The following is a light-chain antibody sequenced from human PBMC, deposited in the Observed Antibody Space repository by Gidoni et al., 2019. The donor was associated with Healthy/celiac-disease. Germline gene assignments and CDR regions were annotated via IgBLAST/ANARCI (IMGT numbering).Light chain of an antibody. CDR2: DVS. J-gene: IGLJ3*02. CDR3: CSCTGSCPV. V-gene: IGLV2-11*01. Sequence: QSPLTQPRPVSGSPGQSVPISCTGTSSDVGGYNYVSWYQQHPGKAPKLMIYDVSKRPSGVPDRFSGSTSGDTSSLTISRLQADDEADYCCCSCTGSCPVFGGGTKLTVL. CDR1: SSDVGGYNY.